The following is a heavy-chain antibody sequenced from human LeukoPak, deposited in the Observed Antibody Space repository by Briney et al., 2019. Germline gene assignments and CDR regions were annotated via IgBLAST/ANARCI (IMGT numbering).Heavy chain of an antibody. J-gene: IGHJ6*03. V-gene: IGHV4-39*07. CDR3: ARAPERWYSYGSYTFYYMDV. CDR1: GGSISSSGYY. D-gene: IGHD5-18*01. CDR2: IYYSGST. Sequence: SETLSLTCTVSGGSISSSGYYWGWIRQPPGKGLEWIGSIYYSGSTYCNPSLKSRVTISVDTSKNQISLKLSSVTAADTTVYYCARAPERWYSYGSYTFYYMDVWGKGTTVTVSS.